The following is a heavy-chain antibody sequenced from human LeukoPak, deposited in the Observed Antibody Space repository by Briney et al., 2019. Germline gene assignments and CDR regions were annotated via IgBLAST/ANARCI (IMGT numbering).Heavy chain of an antibody. CDR2: MNPNSGNT. D-gene: IGHD3-3*01. J-gene: IGHJ6*02. CDR1: GYTFTSYD. Sequence: ASVKVSCKACGYTFTSYDINLVRQATGQGLEWMGWMNPNSGNTGYAQKFQGRVTMTRNTSISTAYMELSSLRSEDTAVYYCARALRITIFGVVIGLYYYYGMDVWGQGTTVTVSS. V-gene: IGHV1-8*01. CDR3: ARALRITIFGVVIGLYYYYGMDV.